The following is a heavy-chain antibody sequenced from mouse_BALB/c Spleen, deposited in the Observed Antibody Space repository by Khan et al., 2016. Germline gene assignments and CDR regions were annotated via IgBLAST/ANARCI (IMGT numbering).Heavy chain of an antibody. CDR3: TRGSSGGFAY. Sequence: EVELVESGGGLVKPGGSLKLSCAASGFTFSSYTMSWVRQTPEKRLEWVATISSGGNYTYYPDTVKGRFTISRDNAKNTLYLQMSSLKSEDTAMYYCTRGSSGGFAYWGQGTLVTVSA. D-gene: IGHD3-1*01. V-gene: IGHV5-6-4*01. J-gene: IGHJ3*01. CDR1: GFTFSSYT. CDR2: ISSGGNYT.